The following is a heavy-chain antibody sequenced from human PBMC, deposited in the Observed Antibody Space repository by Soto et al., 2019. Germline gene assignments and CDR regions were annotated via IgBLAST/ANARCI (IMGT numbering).Heavy chain of an antibody. V-gene: IGHV4-59*01. CDR2: IYYSGST. D-gene: IGHD6-19*01. CDR3: ARVGAVAGHDAFDI. J-gene: IGHJ3*02. CDR1: GGSISSYY. Sequence: PSETLSLTCTVSGGSISSYYWSWIRQPPGKGLERIGYIYYSGSTNYNPSLKSRVTISVDTSKNQFSLKLSSVTAADTAVYYCARVGAVAGHDAFDIWGQGTMVTVSS.